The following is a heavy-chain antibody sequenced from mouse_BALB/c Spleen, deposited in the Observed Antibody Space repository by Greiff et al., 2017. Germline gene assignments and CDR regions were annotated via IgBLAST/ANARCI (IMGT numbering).Heavy chain of an antibody. Sequence: EVHLVESGPELVKPGASVKISCKASGYSFTGYYMHWVKQSPENSLAWIGEINPSTGGTSYNQKFKGKATLTVDKSSSTAYMQLKSLTSEESAVYYYTRGDYGSSYPFADWGQGTLVTVSA. CDR1: GYSFTGYY. V-gene: IGHV1-42*01. CDR2: INPSTGGT. CDR3: TRGDYGSSYPFAD. J-gene: IGHJ3*01. D-gene: IGHD1-1*01.